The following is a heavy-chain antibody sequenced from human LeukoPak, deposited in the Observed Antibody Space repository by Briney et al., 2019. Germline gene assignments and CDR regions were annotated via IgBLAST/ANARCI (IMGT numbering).Heavy chain of an antibody. V-gene: IGHV1-69*13. D-gene: IGHD1-26*01. CDR1: GYTFTSYG. Sequence: SVKVSCKASGYTFTSYGISWVRQAPGQGLEWMGGIIPIFGTANDAQKFQGRVTITADESTSTAYMELSSLRSEDTAVYYCARDFVGATGYYYYYMDVWGKGTTVTVSS. CDR2: IIPIFGTA. CDR3: ARDFVGATGYYYYYMDV. J-gene: IGHJ6*03.